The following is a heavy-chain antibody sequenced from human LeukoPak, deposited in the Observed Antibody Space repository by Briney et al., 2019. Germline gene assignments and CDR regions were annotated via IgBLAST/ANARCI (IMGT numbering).Heavy chain of an antibody. D-gene: IGHD2-15*01. V-gene: IGHV4-39*07. J-gene: IGHJ2*01. Sequence: PSETLSLTCSVSGGSINSRTYYWGWVRQPPGKGLEWIGSIYYTGTTYYSPPLKSRVTISVDTSKNQFSLKLSSVTAADTAVYYCARGGRSLVAAQFDLWGRGTLVTVSS. CDR1: GGSINSRTYY. CDR3: ARGGRSLVAAQFDL. CDR2: IYYTGTT.